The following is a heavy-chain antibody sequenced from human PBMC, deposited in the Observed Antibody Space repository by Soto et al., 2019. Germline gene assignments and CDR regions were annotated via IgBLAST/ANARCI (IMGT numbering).Heavy chain of an antibody. Sequence: SETLSLTCTVSGSDITTYYWSWLRQSPGKGLEWIGHIYDTGSTTYNPSLKSRVTISVDTSNKQFSLRLTSVTAADTAVYYCARCPVDHNWFDPWGQGTLVTVSS. CDR1: GSDITTYY. J-gene: IGHJ5*02. CDR3: ARCPVDHNWFDP. D-gene: IGHD3-9*01. CDR2: IYDTGST. V-gene: IGHV4-59*01.